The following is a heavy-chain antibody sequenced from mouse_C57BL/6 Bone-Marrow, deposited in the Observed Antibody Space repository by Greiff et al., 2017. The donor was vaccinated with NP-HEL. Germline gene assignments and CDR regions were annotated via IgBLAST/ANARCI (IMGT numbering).Heavy chain of an antibody. CDR2: INYDGSST. CDR3: ARERGYSNYPYYAMDY. CDR1: GFTFSDYY. D-gene: IGHD2-5*01. J-gene: IGHJ4*01. V-gene: IGHV5-16*01. Sequence: EVKLVESEGGLVQPGSSMKLSCTASGFTFSDYYMAWVRQVPEKGLEWVANINYDGSSTYYLDSLKSRFIISRDNAKNILYLQMSSLKSEDTATYYCARERGYSNYPYYAMDYWGQGTSVTVSS.